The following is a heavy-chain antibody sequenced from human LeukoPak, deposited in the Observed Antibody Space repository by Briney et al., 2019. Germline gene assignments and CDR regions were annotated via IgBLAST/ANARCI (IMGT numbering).Heavy chain of an antibody. V-gene: IGHV3-30*03. Sequence: GSLRLSCAASGFSFNSYAMHLVRRAPGKGLGWVAAISNDGGDKRYADSVKGRFTISKDISNKTLYLQMSSLRPEDSALYYCARDQLLWFGTLTYNFDNWGQGTLVTVSS. CDR3: ARDQLLWFGTLTYNFDN. J-gene: IGHJ4*02. CDR1: GFSFNSYA. CDR2: ISNDGGDK. D-gene: IGHD3-10*01.